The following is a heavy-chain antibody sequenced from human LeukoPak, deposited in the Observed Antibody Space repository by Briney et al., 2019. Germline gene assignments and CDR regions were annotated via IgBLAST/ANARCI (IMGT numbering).Heavy chain of an antibody. J-gene: IGHJ6*02. Sequence: GGSLRLSCAASGFTFSSYEVNWVRQAPGKGLEWVSYISSSGSTIYYADSVKGRFTISRDNAKNSLYLQMNSLRAEDTAVYYCARVSPYYYYGMDVWGQGTTVTVSS. V-gene: IGHV3-48*03. D-gene: IGHD3-3*02. CDR3: ARVSPYYYYGMDV. CDR2: ISSSGSTI. CDR1: GFTFSSYE.